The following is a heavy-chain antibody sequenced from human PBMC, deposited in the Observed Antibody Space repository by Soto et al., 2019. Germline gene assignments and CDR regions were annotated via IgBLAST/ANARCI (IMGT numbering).Heavy chain of an antibody. CDR2: ISYSGST. D-gene: IGHD1-26*01. J-gene: IGHJ4*02. CDR3: ARYSGTYYVY. V-gene: IGHV4-59*01. CDR1: GGSISSYY. Sequence: QVQLQESGPGLVKPSETLSLTCTVSGGSISSYYWTWIRQPPGKGLEWIGFISYSGSTSYNPSLKSRVTIPVDTSKNQFSLRLSSVTAADTAVYFCARYSGTYYVYWGQGTLVTVSS.